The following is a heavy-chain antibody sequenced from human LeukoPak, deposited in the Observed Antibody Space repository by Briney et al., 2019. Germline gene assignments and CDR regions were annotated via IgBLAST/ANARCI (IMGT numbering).Heavy chain of an antibody. J-gene: IGHJ4*02. V-gene: IGHV7-4-1*02. CDR2: INTNTGNP. CDR3: ARDLMTTVTGFDY. CDR1: GYTFITYG. Sequence: ASVKVSCKASGYTFITYGMNWVRQAPGQGLEWMGWINTNTGNPTYAQGFTGRFVFSLDTSVSTAYLQISSLKAEDTAVYYCARDLMTTVTGFDYWGQGTLVTVSS. D-gene: IGHD4-17*01.